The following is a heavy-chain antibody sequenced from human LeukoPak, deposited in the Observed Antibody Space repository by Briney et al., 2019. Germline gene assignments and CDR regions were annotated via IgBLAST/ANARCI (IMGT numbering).Heavy chain of an antibody. CDR1: GGTFSSYG. D-gene: IGHD2-8*01. CDR2: INPSGGGT. CDR3: ARDMLAVPSNWFDP. V-gene: IGHV1-46*01. J-gene: IGHJ5*02. Sequence: VASVKVSCKASGGTFSSYGISWVRQAPGQGLEWMGVINPSGGGTSYAQKFQGRVTMTRDTSTSTVYMDLRSLRSEDTAVYFCARDMLAVPSNWFDPWGQGTLVTVSS.